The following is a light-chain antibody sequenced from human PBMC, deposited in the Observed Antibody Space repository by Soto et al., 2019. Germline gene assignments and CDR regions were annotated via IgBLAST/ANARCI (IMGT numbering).Light chain of an antibody. Sequence: QAVVTQPPSASGTPGQRVTISCSGSSSNIGYNFVYWYQQVPGTAPKLLIYRNDQRPSGVPDRFSGSKSGTSASLAISGLRSEDKDYYDCAAWDDSLSVGVFGGGTKVTVL. CDR2: RND. CDR1: SSNIGYNF. V-gene: IGLV1-47*01. J-gene: IGLJ2*01. CDR3: AAWDDSLSVGV.